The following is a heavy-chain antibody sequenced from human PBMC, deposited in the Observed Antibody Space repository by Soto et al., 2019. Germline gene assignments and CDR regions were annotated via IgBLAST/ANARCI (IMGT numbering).Heavy chain of an antibody. J-gene: IGHJ6*02. CDR2: IIPIFGTA. D-gene: IGHD6-6*01. Sequence: QVQLVQSGAEVKKPGSSVKVSCKASGGTFSSYAISWVRQAPGQGLEWMGGIIPIFGTANYAQKFQGRVTITADKSTSTAYMERSSVRSEDTAVYYCARVKVGESIGARLVGNYYYYGMDVWGQGTTVTVSS. CDR3: ARVKVGESIGARLVGNYYYYGMDV. CDR1: GGTFSSYA. V-gene: IGHV1-69*06.